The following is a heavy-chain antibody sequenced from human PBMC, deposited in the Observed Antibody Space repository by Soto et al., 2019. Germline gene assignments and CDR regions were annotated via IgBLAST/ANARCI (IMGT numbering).Heavy chain of an antibody. CDR2: ISGSGNKT. Sequence: EVQLLESGGGLVQPGGSLRLSCGVSGFTVSTYAMSWVRQAPGKGLEWVSAISGSGNKTFYADAVKGRFTISRDNSKNTLHLHMISLGGEDTAVYHCVSGGRLHFALWGQGTLVTVSS. J-gene: IGHJ4*02. V-gene: IGHV3-23*01. D-gene: IGHD3-10*01. CDR1: GFTVSTYA. CDR3: VSGGRLHFAL.